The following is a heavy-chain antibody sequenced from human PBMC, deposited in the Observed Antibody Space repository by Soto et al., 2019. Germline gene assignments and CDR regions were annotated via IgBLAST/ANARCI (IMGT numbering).Heavy chain of an antibody. CDR1: GFSLSTTGVG. D-gene: IGHD1-20*01. CDR3: AHLGITGTTSWFDP. J-gene: IGHJ5*02. CDR2: TYWDDDK. Sequence: QITLKESGPTLVKPTQTLTLTCTFSGFSLSTTGVGVGWIRQPPGKALEWLALTYWDDDKRYSPSLKSRLTRRRDTYKNQAALTLTNMDPVDTATYFCAHLGITGTTSWFDPWGQGTLVTVSS. V-gene: IGHV2-5*02.